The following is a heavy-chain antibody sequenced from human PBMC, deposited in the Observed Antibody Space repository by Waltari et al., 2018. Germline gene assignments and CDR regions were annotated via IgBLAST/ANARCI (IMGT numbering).Heavy chain of an antibody. D-gene: IGHD2-8*02. CDR3: ARDEGYCTGGVCSGFDY. J-gene: IGHJ4*02. V-gene: IGHV4-4*03. CDR1: GGSISSSNW. CDR2: IYHSGST. Sequence: QVQLQESGPGLVKPPGTLSLTCAVSGGSISSSNWWSWVRQPPGKGLEWIGEIYHSGSTNYNPSLKSRVTISVDKSKNQFSLKLSSVTAADTAVYYCARDEGYCTGGVCSGFDYWGQGTLVTVSS.